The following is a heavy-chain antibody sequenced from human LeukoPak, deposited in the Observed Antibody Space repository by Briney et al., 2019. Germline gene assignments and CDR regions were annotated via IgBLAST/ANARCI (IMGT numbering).Heavy chain of an antibody. V-gene: IGHV3-33*06. CDR1: GFTFSSYG. CDR3: AKNNGVGYSSSWAYYYGMDV. Sequence: PGRSLRLSCAASGFTFSSYGMHWVRQAPGKGLEWVAVIWYDGSNKYYADSVKGRFTISRDNSKNTLYLQMNSLRAEDTAVYYCAKNNGVGYSSSWAYYYGMDVWGQGTTVTVSS. D-gene: IGHD6-13*01. CDR2: IWYDGSNK. J-gene: IGHJ6*02.